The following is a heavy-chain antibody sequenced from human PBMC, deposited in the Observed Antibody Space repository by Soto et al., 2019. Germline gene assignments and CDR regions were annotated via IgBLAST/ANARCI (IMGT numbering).Heavy chain of an antibody. Sequence: GGSLRLSCGASGFTFSSYGMHWVRQAPGKGLEWVAVISYDGSNKYYADSVKGRFTISRDNSKNTLYLQMNSLRAEDTAVYYCAKERYYDILTGYSLPYFEYWGQGTLVTVSS. CDR2: ISYDGSNK. V-gene: IGHV3-30*18. CDR3: AKERYYDILTGYSLPYFEY. J-gene: IGHJ4*02. CDR1: GFTFSSYG. D-gene: IGHD3-9*01.